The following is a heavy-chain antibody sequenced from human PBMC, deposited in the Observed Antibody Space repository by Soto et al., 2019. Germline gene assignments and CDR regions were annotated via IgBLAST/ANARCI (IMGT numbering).Heavy chain of an antibody. CDR3: ARGRPNYDILTGYPYGMDV. CDR1: GGSFSGYY. V-gene: IGHV4-34*01. CDR2: INHSGST. D-gene: IGHD3-9*01. Sequence: NPSETLSLTCAVYGGSFSGYYWSWIRQPPGKGLEWIGEINHSGSTNYNPSLKSRVTISVDTSKNQFSLKLSSVTAADTAVYYCARGRPNYDILTGYPYGMDVWGQGTTVTVSS. J-gene: IGHJ6*02.